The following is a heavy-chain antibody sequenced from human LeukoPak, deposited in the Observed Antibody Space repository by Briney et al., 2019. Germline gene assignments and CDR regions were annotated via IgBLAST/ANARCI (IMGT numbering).Heavy chain of an antibody. V-gene: IGHV4-4*07. CDR2: IYTSGST. CDR3: ARESGSYSPFDY. CDR1: GGSSSISGYY. J-gene: IGHJ4*02. D-gene: IGHD1-26*01. Sequence: SETLSLTCTVSGGSSSISGYYWSWIRQPAGKGLEWIGRIYTSGSTNYNPSLKSRVTKSVDTSKNQFSLKLSSVTAADTAVYYCARESGSYSPFDYWGQGTLVTVSS.